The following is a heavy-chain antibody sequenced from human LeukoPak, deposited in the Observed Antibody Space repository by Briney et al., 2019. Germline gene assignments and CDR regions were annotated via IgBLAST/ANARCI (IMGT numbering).Heavy chain of an antibody. Sequence: LTGGSLRLSCAASGFTVSSKYMSWVRQAPGKGLEWVSVIYSGGSTYYADSVKGRFTISRDNAKNSLYLQMNSLSAEDTAVYCCAKSRGYYYEKSGPADYWGQGTLVTVSS. CDR3: AKSRGYYYEKSGPADY. D-gene: IGHD3-22*01. J-gene: IGHJ4*02. CDR2: IYSGGST. CDR1: GFTVSSKY. V-gene: IGHV3-66*01.